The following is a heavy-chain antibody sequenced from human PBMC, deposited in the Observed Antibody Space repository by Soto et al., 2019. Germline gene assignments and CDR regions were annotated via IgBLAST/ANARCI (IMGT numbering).Heavy chain of an antibody. CDR1: GDSINNYY. CDR2: IYYTGST. V-gene: IGHV4-59*01. Sequence: SETLSLTCTVSGDSINNYYWSWIRQPPGKRLEWIGYIYYTGSTTYNPPLGSRVTMSVDTYKNQFSMKMNSVNAANTADYYCAKYRRTEAEGFTLDYWGRGTLVTVSS. D-gene: IGHD6-13*01. J-gene: IGHJ4*02. CDR3: AKYRRTEAEGFTLDY.